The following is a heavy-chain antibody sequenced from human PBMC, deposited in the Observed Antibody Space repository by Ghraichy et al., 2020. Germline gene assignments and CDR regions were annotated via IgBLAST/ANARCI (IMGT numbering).Heavy chain of an antibody. J-gene: IGHJ6*03. CDR2: MNPNSGNT. CDR3: ARVNIQSLPLIPYYYYMDV. D-gene: IGHD2/OR15-2a*01. CDR1: GYTFTSYD. Sequence: ASVKVSCKASGYTFTSYDINWVRQATGQGLEWMGWMNPNSGNTGYAQKFQGRVTMTRNTSISTAYMELSSLRSEDTAVYYCARVNIQSLPLIPYYYYMDVWGKGTTVTVSS. V-gene: IGHV1-8*01.